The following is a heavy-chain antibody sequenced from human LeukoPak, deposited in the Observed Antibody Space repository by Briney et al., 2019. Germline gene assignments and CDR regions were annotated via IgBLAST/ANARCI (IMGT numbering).Heavy chain of an antibody. CDR1: GGSISSSSYY. Sequence: SETLSLTCTVSGGSISSSSYYWGWIRQPPGKGLEWIGSIYYSGSTYYNPSLKSRVTISVDTSKNQFSLKLSSVAAADTAVYYCARHSAVTTFALHYWGQGTLVTVSA. D-gene: IGHD4-11*01. CDR2: IYYSGST. CDR3: ARHSAVTTFALHY. J-gene: IGHJ4*02. V-gene: IGHV4-39*01.